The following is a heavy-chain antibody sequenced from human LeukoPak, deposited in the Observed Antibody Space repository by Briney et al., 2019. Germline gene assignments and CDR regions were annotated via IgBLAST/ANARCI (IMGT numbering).Heavy chain of an antibody. V-gene: IGHV4-31*03. D-gene: IGHD3-22*01. Sequence: SETLSLTCTVSGGSISSGNHFWSWIRQHPGKGLEWIGYISYSGRADYSPSLKSRVTISVDTSKNQFSLKLSSVTAADTAVYYCASKIHYYDSSGESYYFDYWGQGTLVTVSS. J-gene: IGHJ4*02. CDR2: ISYSGRA. CDR3: ASKIHYYDSSGESYYFDY. CDR1: GGSISSGNHF.